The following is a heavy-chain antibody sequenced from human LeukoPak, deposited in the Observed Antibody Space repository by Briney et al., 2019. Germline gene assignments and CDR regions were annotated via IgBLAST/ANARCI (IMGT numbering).Heavy chain of an antibody. CDR2: IYYSGST. V-gene: IGHV4-39*07. J-gene: IGHJ6*03. Sequence: GSLRLSCAASGFTFNSYSMHWVRQAPGKGLEWIGSIYYSGSTYYNPSLKSRVTISVDTSKNQFSLKLSSVTAADTAVYYCAREGGSGSYPFYYYYYMDVWGKGTTVTVSS. CDR3: AREGGSGSYPFYYYYYMDV. D-gene: IGHD3-10*01. CDR1: GFTFNSYS.